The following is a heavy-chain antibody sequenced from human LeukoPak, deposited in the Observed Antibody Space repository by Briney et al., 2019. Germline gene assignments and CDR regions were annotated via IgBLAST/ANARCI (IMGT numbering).Heavy chain of an antibody. V-gene: IGHV3-30*02. D-gene: IGHD6-19*01. Sequence: GGSLRLSCVASGFTFSTYGMHWVRQAPGKGLEWVAFIQYDGTNELYGDSVKGRFTISRDNSKSAVYLQLNSLRPEDTAVYYCAKDVVGQQWPQNYWGQGTLVTVSS. J-gene: IGHJ4*02. CDR1: GFTFSTYG. CDR3: AKDVVGQQWPQNY. CDR2: IQYDGTNE.